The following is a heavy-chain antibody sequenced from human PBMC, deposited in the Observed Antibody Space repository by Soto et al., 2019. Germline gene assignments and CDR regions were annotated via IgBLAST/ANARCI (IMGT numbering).Heavy chain of an antibody. CDR3: AKDQVGVVADAFAL. CDR1: GFTFSSYG. J-gene: IGHJ3*01. V-gene: IGHV3-30*18. CDR2: ISYDGSNK. D-gene: IGHD3-16*02. Sequence: PGGSLRLSCAASGFTFSSYGMHWVRQAPGKGLEWVAVISYDGSNKYYADSVKGRFTISRDNSKNTLYLQMNSLRAEDTAVYYCAKDQVGVVADAFALWGQGTMVTVSS.